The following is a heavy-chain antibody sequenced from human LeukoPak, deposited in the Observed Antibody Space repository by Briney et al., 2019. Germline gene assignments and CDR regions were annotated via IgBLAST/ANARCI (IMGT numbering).Heavy chain of an antibody. J-gene: IGHJ4*02. CDR2: IYSGGST. CDR3: ASDPRRVETPPAY. V-gene: IGHV3-53*01. D-gene: IGHD4-23*01. Sequence: PGGSLRLSCAASGFNVSSSFMSWVRQAPGRGLEWVSVIYSGGSTFYTDSVKGRFTISRDNSRNTLYLQMNSLRVEEPAMYYWASDPRRVETPPAYGGQGPLVTVSS. CDR1: GFNVSSSF.